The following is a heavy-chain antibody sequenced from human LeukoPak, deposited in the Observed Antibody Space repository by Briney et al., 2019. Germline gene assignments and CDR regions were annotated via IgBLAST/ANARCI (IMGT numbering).Heavy chain of an antibody. CDR3: ATLLSNAAFDY. D-gene: IGHD6-25*01. V-gene: IGHV1-2*02. CDR1: GYTFTGFF. J-gene: IGHJ4*02. Sequence: ASVKVSCKASGYTFTGFFLHWVRQAPGQGFEWIGWINPNSGDTKYAQRFQGRATMTRDTSISTAYIELSRLRSDDTAVYYCATLLSNAAFDYWGQGTLVAVSS. CDR2: INPNSGDT.